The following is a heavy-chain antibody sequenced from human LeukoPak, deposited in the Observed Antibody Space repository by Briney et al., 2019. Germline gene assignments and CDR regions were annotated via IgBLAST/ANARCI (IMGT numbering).Heavy chain of an antibody. D-gene: IGHD6-25*01. J-gene: IGHJ4*02. Sequence: SETPSLTCTVSGGSISSGGYYWSWIRQHPGKGLEWIGYIYYSGSTYYNPSLKSRVTISVDTSKNQFSLKLSSVTAADTAVYYCARVGGSSGLIDYWGQGTLVTVSS. CDR2: IYYSGST. CDR3: ARVGGSSGLIDY. V-gene: IGHV4-31*03. CDR1: GGSISSGGYY.